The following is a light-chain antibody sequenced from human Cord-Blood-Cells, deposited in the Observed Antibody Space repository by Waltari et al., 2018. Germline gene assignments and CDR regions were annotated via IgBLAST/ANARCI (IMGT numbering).Light chain of an antibody. CDR3: NSRGSSGNHWV. V-gene: IGLV3-19*01. CDR1: SLRSYY. J-gene: IGLJ3*02. CDR2: GKN. Sequence: SSELTQDPAVSVALGQTVRITCQGDSLRSYYASWYQQKPRQAPVLVIYGKNNRPSGIPDRFSGSSSGNTASLTITGAQAEDEADYYCNSRGSSGNHWVFGGGTKLTVL.